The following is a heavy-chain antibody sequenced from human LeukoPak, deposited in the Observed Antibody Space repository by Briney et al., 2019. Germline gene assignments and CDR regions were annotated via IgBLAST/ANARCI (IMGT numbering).Heavy chain of an antibody. J-gene: IGHJ3*02. V-gene: IGHV4-34*01. CDR1: GGSFSGYC. CDR2: INHSGST. CDR3: ARVSRIFRRCAFDI. D-gene: IGHD3-3*02. Sequence: PSETLSLTCAVYGGSFSGYCWSWIRRPRGKGLEWIGEINHSGSTNYNPSLKSRVTISVDTSKNQFSLKLSSVTAADMAVCYCARVSRIFRRCAFDIWRQGTMVTVFS.